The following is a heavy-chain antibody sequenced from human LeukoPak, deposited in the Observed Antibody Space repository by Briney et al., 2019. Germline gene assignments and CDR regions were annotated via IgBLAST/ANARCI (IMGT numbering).Heavy chain of an antibody. V-gene: IGHV4-34*01. CDR2: IDHSGST. J-gene: IGHJ4*02. D-gene: IGHD3-22*01. Sequence: SETMSLTCPLYGGSFSAYYWSWIRPPPAKGREWVGEIDHSGSTNYNPSLKSRVTISVDTSKHQFPLKLSSVPAADTAVYYCARSIEVVVITPFDYWGQGTLVTVSS. CDR3: ARSIEVVVITPFDY. CDR1: GGSFSAYY.